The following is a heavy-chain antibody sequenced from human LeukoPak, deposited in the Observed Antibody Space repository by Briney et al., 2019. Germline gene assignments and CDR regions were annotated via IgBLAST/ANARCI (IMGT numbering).Heavy chain of an antibody. Sequence: SETLSLTCTVSGGSISSYYWSWIRQPPGKGLEWIGYIYYNGITNYNSSLKSRVTMSIDTYNNQFSLRLTSVTPADTAVYYCARRHHNWDYWGQGTLVTVSS. D-gene: IGHD5-24*01. CDR1: GGSISSYY. CDR2: IYYNGIT. J-gene: IGHJ4*02. CDR3: ARRHHNWDY. V-gene: IGHV4-59*08.